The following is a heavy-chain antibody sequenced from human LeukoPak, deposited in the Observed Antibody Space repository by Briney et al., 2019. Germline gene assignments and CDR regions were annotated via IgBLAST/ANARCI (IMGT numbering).Heavy chain of an antibody. Sequence: ASVKASCKASGYTFTSYYMHWVRQAPGQGLEWMGIINPSGGSTSYAQKFQGRVTMTRDTSTSTVYMELSSLRSEDTAAYYCARNSNAKRYFDYWGQGTLVTVSS. J-gene: IGHJ4*02. CDR1: GYTFTSYY. CDR2: INPSGGST. D-gene: IGHD2/OR15-2a*01. V-gene: IGHV1-46*01. CDR3: ARNSNAKRYFDY.